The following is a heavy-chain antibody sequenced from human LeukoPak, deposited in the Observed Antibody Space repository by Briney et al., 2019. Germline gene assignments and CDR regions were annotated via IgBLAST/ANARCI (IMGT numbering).Heavy chain of an antibody. J-gene: IGHJ6*03. CDR1: GGPISSSSYY. V-gene: IGHV4-39*07. D-gene: IGHD2-2*01. CDR3: ARGVVVPAAMYYYYYYMDV. CDR2: IYYSGST. Sequence: SETLSLTCTVSGGPISSSSYYWGWIRQPPGKGLEWIGSIYYSGSTYYNPSLKSRVTISVDTSKNQFSLKLSSVTAADTAVYYCARGVVVPAAMYYYYYYMDVWGKGTTVTISS.